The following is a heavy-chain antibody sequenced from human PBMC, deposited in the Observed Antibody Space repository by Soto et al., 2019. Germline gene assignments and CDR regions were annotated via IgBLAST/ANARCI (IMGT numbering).Heavy chain of an antibody. CDR3: ARALKTCAVTTIYGMDV. J-gene: IGHJ6*02. D-gene: IGHD4-17*01. V-gene: IGHV3-48*02. Sequence: EVQLVESGGGMVQSGGSLRLSCAASGFTFRDYSMNWVRQAPGKGLEWISYISSRSSTIYYADSVKGRFTISRDNAKNSLYLQLNSHSDDDSALYFCARALKTCAVTTIYGMDVWGQGTTVTVSS. CDR1: GFTFRDYS. CDR2: ISSRSSTI.